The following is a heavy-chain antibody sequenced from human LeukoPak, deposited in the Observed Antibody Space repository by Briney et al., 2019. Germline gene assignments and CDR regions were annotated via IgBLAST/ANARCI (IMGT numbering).Heavy chain of an antibody. Sequence: GGSLRLSCAASGFTFNTYAMHWVRQAPGKGLEWVAVISFDGSNKYYADSVKGRFTISRDNSKNTLYLQMNSLRAEDTAVYYCARDATLRIAVAAYWGQGTLVTVSS. CDR2: ISFDGSNK. D-gene: IGHD6-19*01. V-gene: IGHV3-30*04. CDR3: ARDATLRIAVAAY. CDR1: GFTFNTYA. J-gene: IGHJ4*02.